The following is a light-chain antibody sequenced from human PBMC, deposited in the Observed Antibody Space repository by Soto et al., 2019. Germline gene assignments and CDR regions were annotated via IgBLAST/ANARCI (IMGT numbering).Light chain of an antibody. Sequence: DISMTQSPSSLSASVGDRVTITCQASQDIGKYLNWYQQKPGKAPKLLIYVASNLQTGVPSRFSGSGSGPDFSFTISSLQPEDIATYYCQQYDSLPHTFGQGTKLEIK. CDR3: QQYDSLPHT. J-gene: IGKJ2*01. V-gene: IGKV1-33*01. CDR1: QDIGKY. CDR2: VAS.